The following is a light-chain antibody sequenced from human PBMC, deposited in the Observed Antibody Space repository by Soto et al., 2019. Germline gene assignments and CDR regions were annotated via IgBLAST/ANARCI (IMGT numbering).Light chain of an antibody. J-gene: IGKJ1*01. CDR2: AAS. V-gene: IGKV1-12*01. CDR1: QAISTW. CDR3: QQANCFPRT. Sequence: DIQMTQSPSSVSASVGDRVTITCRASQAISTWLAWYQQKPGKAPKLLIYAASNLQTGVPSRFSGSGSGTDFTLTISSLQPEEFATYYCQQANCFPRTFGQGTKVEIK.